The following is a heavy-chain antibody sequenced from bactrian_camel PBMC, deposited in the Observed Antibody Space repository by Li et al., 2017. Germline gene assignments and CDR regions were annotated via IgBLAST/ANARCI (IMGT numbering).Heavy chain of an antibody. CDR2: IDSDGKVS. Sequence: QVQLVESGGGAVETGGSLRLSCEWSGSSYCLGWFRQGPGGEREGVAGIDSDGKVSYADSVKGRFTISKDNAKKTLYLQMNGLKPADTGMYYCAVPRRCERWTTDFAYWGQGTQVTVS. CDR1: GSSYC. V-gene: IGHV3S6*01. D-gene: IGHD7*01. CDR3: AVPRRCERWTTDFAY. J-gene: IGHJ6*01.